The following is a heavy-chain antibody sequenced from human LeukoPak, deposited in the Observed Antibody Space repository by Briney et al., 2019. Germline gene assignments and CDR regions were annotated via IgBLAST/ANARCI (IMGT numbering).Heavy chain of an antibody. Sequence: ASVKVSCKASGYTFSGHYVHWVRQAPGQGLEWMGWINPDSGGTNYAQKFKGRVPMTRDTSISTAYMELSRLRSDDTAVYYCARYMVRGVINDAFDIWGQGTMVTVSS. J-gene: IGHJ3*02. D-gene: IGHD3-10*01. V-gene: IGHV1-2*02. CDR1: GYTFSGHY. CDR3: ARYMVRGVINDAFDI. CDR2: INPDSGGT.